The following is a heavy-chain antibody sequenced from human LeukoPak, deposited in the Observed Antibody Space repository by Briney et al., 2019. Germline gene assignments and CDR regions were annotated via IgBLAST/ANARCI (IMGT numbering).Heavy chain of an antibody. CDR3: ARPGRQWEPYFFAY. J-gene: IGHJ4*02. D-gene: IGHD1-26*01. CDR2: MNPNSGNT. Sequence: ASVKVSCKASGYTFTSYDINWVRQATGQGLEWMGWMNPNSGNTGYAQKFQGRVTITRNTSISTAYMELSSLRSEDTAVYYCARPGRQWEPYFFAYWGQGTLVAVSS. CDR1: GYTFTSYD. V-gene: IGHV1-8*03.